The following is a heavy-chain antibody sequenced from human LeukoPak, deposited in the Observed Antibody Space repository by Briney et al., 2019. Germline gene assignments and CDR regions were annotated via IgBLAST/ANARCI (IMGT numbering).Heavy chain of an antibody. Sequence: GGSLRLSCAASGFTFSSYSMNWVRQAPGKGLEWVSYISSSSSTIYYADSVKGRFTMSRDNAQNALYLEMNSLRAEDTAVYYCAREKKTEWTTGAFDMWGQGTMVIVSS. CDR2: ISSSSSTI. V-gene: IGHV3-48*04. J-gene: IGHJ3*02. D-gene: IGHD3-3*01. CDR1: GFTFSSYS. CDR3: AREKKTEWTTGAFDM.